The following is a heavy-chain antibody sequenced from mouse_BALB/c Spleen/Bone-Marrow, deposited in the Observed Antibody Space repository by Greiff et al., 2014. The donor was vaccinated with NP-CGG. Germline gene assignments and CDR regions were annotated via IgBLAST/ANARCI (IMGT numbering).Heavy chain of an antibody. J-gene: IGHJ3*01. CDR1: GYSFTDYN. Sequence: VQLKESGPVLVKPGASVKVSCKASGYSFTDYNMYWVKQSHGKSLESIGYIDPYNGDTSYNQKFKGRATLTVDKSSNTAFMHLNSLTSEDSAVYYCARDGYYVGFAYWGQGTLVTVSA. CDR2: IDPYNGDT. V-gene: IGHV1S135*01. CDR3: ARDGYYVGFAY. D-gene: IGHD2-3*01.